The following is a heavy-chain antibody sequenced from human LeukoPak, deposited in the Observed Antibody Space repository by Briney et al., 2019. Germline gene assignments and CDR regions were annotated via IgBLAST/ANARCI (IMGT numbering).Heavy chain of an antibody. V-gene: IGHV4-30-4*01. J-gene: IGHJ6*02. CDR1: GGSISRGDYY. CDR2: IYYSGST. CDR3: ARDLVLGCSSTSCSAYYYYGMDV. Sequence: SETLSLTCTVSGGSISRGDYYWSWIRQPPGKGLEWIGYIYYSGSTYYNPSLKSRVTISVDTSKNQFSLKLSSVTAADTAVYCCARDLVLGCSSTSCSAYYYYGMDVWGQGTTVTVSS. D-gene: IGHD2-2*01.